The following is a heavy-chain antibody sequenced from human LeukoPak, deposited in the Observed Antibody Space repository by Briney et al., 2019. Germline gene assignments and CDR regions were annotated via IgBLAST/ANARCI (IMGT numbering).Heavy chain of an antibody. D-gene: IGHD3-22*01. J-gene: IGHJ4*02. Sequence: SETLSLTCTVSGYSISSGYYWGWIRQPPGKGLEWIGSIYHSGSTHYNPSLKSRVTVSVDTSKNQFSLKLSSVTAADTAVYYCARGGSRYYDSSGYYYGYWGQGTLVTVSS. CDR2: IYHSGST. CDR3: ARGGSRYYDSSGYYYGY. V-gene: IGHV4-38-2*02. CDR1: GYSISSGYY.